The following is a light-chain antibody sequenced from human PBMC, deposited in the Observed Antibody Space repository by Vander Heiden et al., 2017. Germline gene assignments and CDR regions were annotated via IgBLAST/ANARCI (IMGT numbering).Light chain of an antibody. Sequence: DIVMTQSPDSLAVSLGERATINCKSSQSVLYSSNNKNYLAWYQQKPGQPPKLLIYWASTRESGVPDRFSGSGSGTDFTLTISSLQAEDVAVYYCQRDASTPWTFGQGTKVEIK. CDR1: QSVLYSSNNKNY. CDR3: QRDASTPWT. CDR2: WAS. J-gene: IGKJ1*01. V-gene: IGKV4-1*01.